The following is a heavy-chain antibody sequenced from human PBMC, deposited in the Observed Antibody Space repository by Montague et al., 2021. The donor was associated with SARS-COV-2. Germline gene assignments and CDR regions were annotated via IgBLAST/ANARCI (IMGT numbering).Heavy chain of an antibody. J-gene: IGHJ6*03. V-gene: IGHV4-34*01. CDR3: ARLGDGVVPSPILGVGPYYSYYYMGV. Sequence: SETLSLTCAVYGCSFSTYSLNWIRQPPGKGLEWIGVIYHGESTNYNPSLKSRVTVSADTSTNQFSLNLTSVAAADTAVYYCARLGDGVVPSPILGVGPYYSYYYMGVWGNGTTVTVSS. D-gene: IGHD3-10*01. CDR1: GCSFSTYS. CDR2: IYHGEST.